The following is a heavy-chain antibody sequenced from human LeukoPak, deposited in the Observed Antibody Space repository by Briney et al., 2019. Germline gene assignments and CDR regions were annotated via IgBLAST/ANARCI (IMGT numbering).Heavy chain of an antibody. CDR3: AKRLGSTSPYYYYMDV. Sequence: GGSLRLSCAASGFTFNNYGMSWVRQAPGKGLEWVSGISGTGGITYYADSVKGRFTISRDNSKNTLYLQMNSLRVEDTAIYYCAKRLGSTSPYYYYMDVWGKGTTVTVSS. J-gene: IGHJ6*03. CDR1: GFTFNNYG. D-gene: IGHD2-2*01. V-gene: IGHV3-23*01. CDR2: ISGTGGIT.